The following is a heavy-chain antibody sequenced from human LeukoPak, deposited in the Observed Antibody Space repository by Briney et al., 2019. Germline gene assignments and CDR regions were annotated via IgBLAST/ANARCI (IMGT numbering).Heavy chain of an antibody. CDR3: ARNPDY. J-gene: IGHJ4*02. Sequence: GGSLRLSCAASGFTFSSYAMHWVRQAPGKGLEWVAVISYDGSNKYYADSVKGRFTISRDNSKNTLYLQMNSLRAEDTAVYYCARNPDYWGQGTLVTVSS. CDR1: GFTFSSYA. V-gene: IGHV3-30-3*01. CDR2: ISYDGSNK.